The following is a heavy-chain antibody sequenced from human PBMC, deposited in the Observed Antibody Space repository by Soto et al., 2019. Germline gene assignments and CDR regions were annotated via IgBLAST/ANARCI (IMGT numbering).Heavy chain of an antibody. CDR1: GFTFSSYG. CDR3: AKGQNCISTSCYFYHYGMDV. D-gene: IGHD2-2*01. J-gene: IGHJ6*02. CDR2: ISYDGSNK. V-gene: IGHV3-30*18. Sequence: QVQLVESGGGVVQPGRSLRLSCVASGFTFSSYGMHWVRQAPGKGLEWVAVISYDGSNKYYADSVKGRLTISRDNSKNTVYLQMNSLRGEDTAVYYCAKGQNCISTSCYFYHYGMDVWGQGTTVVVSS.